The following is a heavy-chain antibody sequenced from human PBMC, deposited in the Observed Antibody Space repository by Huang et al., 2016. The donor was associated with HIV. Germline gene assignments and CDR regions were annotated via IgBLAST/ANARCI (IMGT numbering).Heavy chain of an antibody. D-gene: IGHD3-22*01. Sequence: EVQLVESGGGLVQPGGSLRLSCAASGFTFSRYWMHWVRQAPGKGVVWVSRINSYGSRSGYADSVKGRFTISRDNAKNTLYLQMNSLRAEDTAVYYCVRDPRIQSWLNYFDYWGQGTLVSVSS. CDR3: VRDPRIQSWLNYFDY. CDR1: GFTFSRYW. CDR2: INSYGSRS. J-gene: IGHJ4*02. V-gene: IGHV3-74*01.